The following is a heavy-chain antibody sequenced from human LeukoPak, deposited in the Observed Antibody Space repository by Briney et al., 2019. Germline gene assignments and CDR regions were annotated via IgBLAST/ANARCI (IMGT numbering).Heavy chain of an antibody. CDR3: AKGKNGFDY. Sequence: PGGSLRLSCAASGFPLSSNAMSWVRQAPGKGLVWVSAISSGVDSTYYADSVKGRFTISRDNSKNTLYLQMNSLRAEDTAVYYCAKGKNGFDYWGQGTLVTVSS. CDR1: GFPLSSNA. V-gene: IGHV3-23*01. D-gene: IGHD2-8*01. J-gene: IGHJ4*02. CDR2: ISSGVDST.